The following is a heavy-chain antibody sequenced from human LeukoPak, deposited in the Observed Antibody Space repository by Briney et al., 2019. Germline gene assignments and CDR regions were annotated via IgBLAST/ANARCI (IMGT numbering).Heavy chain of an antibody. CDR3: ARLDESEGDY. V-gene: IGHV3-21*06. Sequence: GGSLRLSCVASGFTFSYYNMNWVRQAPGKRLEWVASISGGSDYIEYADSVKGRFTISRDNAKNSLFLQISNLSAEDTAVYYCARLDESEGDYWGQGTLLTVSS. CDR2: ISGGSDYI. J-gene: IGHJ4*02. CDR1: GFTFSYYN.